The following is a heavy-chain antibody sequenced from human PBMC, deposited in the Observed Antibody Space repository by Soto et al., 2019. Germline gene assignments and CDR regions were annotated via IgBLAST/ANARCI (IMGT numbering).Heavy chain of an antibody. CDR3: ATGGPAGDFDF. CDR2: FDPEDGET. CDR1: GYTLHELS. Sequence: ASVKVSCKVSGYTLHELSMHWVRQAPGKGLEWMGGFDPEDGETVYAQIVQGRVTMTEDTSTDTANMELNSLTSEDTGVYYCATGGPAGDFDFWGQGTLVTVSS. V-gene: IGHV1-24*01. D-gene: IGHD3-10*01. J-gene: IGHJ4*02.